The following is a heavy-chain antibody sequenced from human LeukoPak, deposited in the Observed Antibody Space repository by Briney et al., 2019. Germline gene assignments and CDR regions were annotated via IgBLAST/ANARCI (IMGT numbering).Heavy chain of an antibody. D-gene: IGHD1-26*01. CDR2: IFSGAST. Sequence: GGSLRLSCAASGFAVSSNYMSWVRQAPGKGLEWVAVIFSGASTYYADSVKGQFTISRDNSKNTLYLQMNSLRAEDTAVYYCARLDGSYRAFDYWGQGTLVTVSS. V-gene: IGHV3-53*01. J-gene: IGHJ4*02. CDR1: GFAVSSNY. CDR3: ARLDGSYRAFDY.